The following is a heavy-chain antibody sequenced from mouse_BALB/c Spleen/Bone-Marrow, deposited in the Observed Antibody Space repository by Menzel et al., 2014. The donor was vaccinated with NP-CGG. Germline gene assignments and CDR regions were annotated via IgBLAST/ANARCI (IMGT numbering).Heavy chain of an antibody. CDR1: GYSFTSYW. CDR3: ASYGSSPAWFAY. V-gene: IGHV1-74*04. J-gene: IGHJ3*01. Sequence: ESGPQLVRPGASVKISCKASGYSFTSYWMHWVKQRPGQGLEWIGMIDPSDSETRLNQMFKDKATLTVDKSSSTAFMQLSIPTSEDSAVYYCASYGSSPAWFAYWGQGTLVTVSA. CDR2: IDPSDSET. D-gene: IGHD1-1*01.